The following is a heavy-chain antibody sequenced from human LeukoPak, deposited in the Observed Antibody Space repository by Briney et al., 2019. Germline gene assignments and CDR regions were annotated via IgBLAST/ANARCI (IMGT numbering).Heavy chain of an antibody. Sequence: GGSLRLSCAASGFTFSSYTMNWVRRAPGKGLEWVSSISSSSSYIYYADSVKGRFTISRDNAKNSLYLQMNSLRAEDTAVYYCARLYDGSAYHADHFDYWGQGTLVIVSS. CDR1: GFTFSSYT. V-gene: IGHV3-21*01. D-gene: IGHD3-22*01. CDR3: ARLYDGSAYHADHFDY. J-gene: IGHJ4*02. CDR2: ISSSSSYI.